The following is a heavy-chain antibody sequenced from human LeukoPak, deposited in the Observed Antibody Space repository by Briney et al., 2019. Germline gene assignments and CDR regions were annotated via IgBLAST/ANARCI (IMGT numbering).Heavy chain of an antibody. V-gene: IGHV4-4*02. Sequence: SGTLSLTCAVSGVSISTGYWWSWVRQPPGERLEWIGEIHHSGSAAYNPSLKSRVIISVDKSKNQFSLKLSSVTAADTAVYYCARPSNRGDAFDIWGQGTMVTVSS. D-gene: IGHD2/OR15-2a*01. CDR3: ARPSNRGDAFDI. CDR1: GVSISTGYW. CDR2: IHHSGSA. J-gene: IGHJ3*02.